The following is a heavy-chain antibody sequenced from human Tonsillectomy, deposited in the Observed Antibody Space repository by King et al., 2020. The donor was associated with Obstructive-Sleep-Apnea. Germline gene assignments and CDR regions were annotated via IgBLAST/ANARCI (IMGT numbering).Heavy chain of an antibody. CDR3: AKDSQARWLQAYYFDY. CDR2: ISWYGGST. D-gene: IGHD5-24*01. CDR1: GFTFDDYA. V-gene: IGHV3-43D*03. Sequence: VQLVESGGVVVQPGGSLRLSCADSGFTFDDYAMHWVRQAPGKGLEWVSLISWYGGSTYYADSVKGRITISRDNSKNSLYLQMNSLRAEDTALYYCAKDSQARWLQAYYFDYWGQGTLVTVSS. J-gene: IGHJ4*02.